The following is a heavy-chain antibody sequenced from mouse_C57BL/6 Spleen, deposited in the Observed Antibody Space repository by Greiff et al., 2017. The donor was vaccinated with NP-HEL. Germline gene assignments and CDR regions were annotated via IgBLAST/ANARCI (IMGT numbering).Heavy chain of an antibody. J-gene: IGHJ2*01. Sequence: QVHVKQPGAELVKPGASVKVSCKASGYTFTSYWMHWVKQRPGQGLEWIGRIHPSDSDTNYNQKFKGKATLTVDKSSSTAYMQLSSLTSEDSAVYYCATGPGRDFDYWGQGTTLTVSS. CDR3: ATGPGRDFDY. V-gene: IGHV1-74*01. CDR2: IHPSDSDT. CDR1: GYTFTSYW.